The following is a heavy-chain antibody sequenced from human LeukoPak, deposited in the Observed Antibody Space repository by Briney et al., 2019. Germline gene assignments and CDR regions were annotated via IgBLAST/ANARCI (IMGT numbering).Heavy chain of an antibody. Sequence: PGRSLRLSCAASGFTFSSYAMSWVRQAPGKGLEWVAVISYDGSNKYYADSVKGRFTISRDNSKNTLYLQMNSLRAEDTAVYYCARGSSDISGYYPEDFDYWGQGTLVTVSS. CDR3: ARGSSDISGYYPEDFDY. D-gene: IGHD3-22*01. J-gene: IGHJ4*02. CDR1: GFTFSSYA. V-gene: IGHV3-30-3*01. CDR2: ISYDGSNK.